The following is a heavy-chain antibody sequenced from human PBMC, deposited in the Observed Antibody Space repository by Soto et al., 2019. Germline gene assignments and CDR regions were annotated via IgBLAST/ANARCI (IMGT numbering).Heavy chain of an antibody. CDR3: ARDGGRVTVTTNWFDP. Sequence: SETLSLTCTVSGGSISSSSYYWGWIRQPPGKGLEWIGSIYYSGSTYYNPSLKSRVTISVDTSKNQFSLKLSSVTAADTAVYYCARDGGRVTVTTNWFDPWGQGTLVTVSS. V-gene: IGHV4-39*02. CDR2: IYYSGST. J-gene: IGHJ5*02. CDR1: GGSISSSSYY. D-gene: IGHD4-17*01.